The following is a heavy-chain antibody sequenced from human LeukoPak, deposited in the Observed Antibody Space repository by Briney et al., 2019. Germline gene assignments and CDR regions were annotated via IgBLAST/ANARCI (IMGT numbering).Heavy chain of an antibody. CDR1: GFTFSSYW. CDR3: ASSYGESGVVDY. Sequence: GGSLRLSCAASGFTFSSYWMSWVRQAPGKGLEWVANIKQDGSEKYYVDSVKGRFTISRDNAKNSLYLQMNSLKAEDTAVYSCASSYGESGVVDYWGQGNLVTVSS. CDR2: IKQDGSEK. J-gene: IGHJ4*02. V-gene: IGHV3-7*01. D-gene: IGHD4-17*01.